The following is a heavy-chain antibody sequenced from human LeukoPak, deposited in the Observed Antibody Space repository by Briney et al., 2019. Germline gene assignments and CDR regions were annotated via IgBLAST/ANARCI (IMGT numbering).Heavy chain of an antibody. CDR3: ARQTSSSYTFFDY. V-gene: IGHV6-1*01. J-gene: IGHJ4*02. D-gene: IGHD6-6*01. CDR2: TYYRSKWYN. CDR1: GDSLSSNSAA. Sequence: SQTLSLTCAISGDSLSSNSAAWNWIRQSTSRGLEWLGRTYYRSKWYNDYAVSVNSRITINPDTSKNQFSLQLNSVTPEDTAVYYCARQTSSSYTFFDYWGQGTLVTVSS.